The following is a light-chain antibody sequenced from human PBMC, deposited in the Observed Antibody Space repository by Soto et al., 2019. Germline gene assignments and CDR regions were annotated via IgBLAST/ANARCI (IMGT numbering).Light chain of an antibody. CDR1: QGISSY. V-gene: IGKV1-8*01. J-gene: IGKJ1*01. CDR3: LQYHNLWA. CDR2: DAS. Sequence: AIRMTQSPSSLSASTGDRVTITCRASQGISSYLAWYQQKPGKAPKLLIYDASNLETGVPSRFSGSGSGTDFTFTISSLQPEDFTVYSCLQYHNLWAFGQGTKVDIK.